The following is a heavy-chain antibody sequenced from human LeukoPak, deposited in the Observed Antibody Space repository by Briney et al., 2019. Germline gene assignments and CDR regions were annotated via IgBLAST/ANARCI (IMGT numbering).Heavy chain of an antibody. J-gene: IGHJ4*02. V-gene: IGHV3-74*01. CDR1: GFTFSSYW. CDR3: ATVGYSGYDHAFDY. Sequence: GGSLRLSCAASGFTFSSYWMHWVRQAPGKGLVWVSRINSDGSSTSYADSVKGRFTISRDNAKNTLYLQMNSLRAEDTAVYYCATVGYSGYDHAFDYWGQGTLVTVSS. CDR2: INSDGSST. D-gene: IGHD5-12*01.